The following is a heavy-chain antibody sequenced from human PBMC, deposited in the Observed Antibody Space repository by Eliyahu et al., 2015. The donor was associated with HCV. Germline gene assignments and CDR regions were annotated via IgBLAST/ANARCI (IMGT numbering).Heavy chain of an antibody. CDR2: IRYDGSNK. V-gene: IGHV3-30*02. CDR3: AKDRRGCLVH. J-gene: IGHJ4*02. D-gene: IGHD5-12*01. Sequence: QVHLVESGGXVVQTGGXLRLSCATSGFTFSNYGMXWARQXPGKGLEWVAFIRYDGSNKFDADSVRGRFTISRDNSKNTVYLQMNSLTTEDTAVYYCAKDRRGCLVHWGQGTLVIVSS. CDR1: GFTFSNYG.